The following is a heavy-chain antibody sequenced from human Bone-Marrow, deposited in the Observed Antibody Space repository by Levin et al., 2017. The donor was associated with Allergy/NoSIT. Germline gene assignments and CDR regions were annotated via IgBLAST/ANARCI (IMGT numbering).Heavy chain of an antibody. D-gene: IGHD3-10*01. Sequence: LRLSCTVSGGSISSGGNYWTWIRHHPGEGLEWIGYIYYSGRTYYNPSLESRVSISVDTSKNQFSLNLSSVTAADTAVYYCARVWSSETGGRPVDYWGQGTLVTVSS. CDR2: IYYSGRT. CDR3: ARVWSSETGGRPVDY. V-gene: IGHV4-31*03. CDR1: GGSISSGGNY. J-gene: IGHJ4*02.